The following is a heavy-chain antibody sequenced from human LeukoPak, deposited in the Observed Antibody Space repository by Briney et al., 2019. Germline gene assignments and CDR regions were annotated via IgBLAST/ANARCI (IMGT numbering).Heavy chain of an antibody. D-gene: IGHD3-3*01. Sequence: SETLSLTCTVSGGSISSSSYYWGWIRQPPGKGLEWIGSIYYSGSTYYNPSLKSRVTISVGTSKNQFSLKLSSVTAADMAVYYCARLLIYDFWSGYSSFDYWGQGTLVTVSS. V-gene: IGHV4-39*01. J-gene: IGHJ4*02. CDR2: IYYSGST. CDR3: ARLLIYDFWSGYSSFDY. CDR1: GGSISSSSYY.